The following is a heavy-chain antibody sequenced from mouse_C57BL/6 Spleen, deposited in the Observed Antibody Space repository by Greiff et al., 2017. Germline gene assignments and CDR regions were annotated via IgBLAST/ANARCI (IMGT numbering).Heavy chain of an antibody. CDR1: GFSLTSYG. V-gene: IGHV2-2*01. Sequence: QVQLQQSGPGLVQPSQSLSITCTVSGFSLTSYGVHWVRQSPGQGLEWLGVLWSGGSTDYNAAFISRLSISKDNAKSQVFLKVNSLQADDTAIYYCARNRLSGVFDYWGQGTTLTVSS. CDR2: LWSGGST. CDR3: ARNRLSGVFDY. D-gene: IGHD4-1*01. J-gene: IGHJ2*01.